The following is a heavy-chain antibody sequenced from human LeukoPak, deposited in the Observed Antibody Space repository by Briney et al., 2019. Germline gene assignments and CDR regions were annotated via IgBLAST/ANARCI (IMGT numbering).Heavy chain of an antibody. J-gene: IGHJ3*02. CDR1: GGSIRNYY. V-gene: IGHV4-59*01. CDR3: ARYRNEALFAFDI. Sequence: SETLSLTCTVSGGSIRNYYWSWIRQPPGKGLEWIGYIYYSGSTNYNPSLMSRVTISVDTSTTQFSLKLNSVTAADTAVYYCARYRNEALFAFDIWGQGTMVTVSS. D-gene: IGHD1-14*01. CDR2: IYYSGST.